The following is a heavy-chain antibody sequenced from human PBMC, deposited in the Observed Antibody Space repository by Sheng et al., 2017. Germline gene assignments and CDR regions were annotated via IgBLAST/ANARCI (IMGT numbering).Heavy chain of an antibody. D-gene: IGHD5-18*01. CDR1: GFTFSSYW. CDR3: ARDSDTAMVVGDYFDY. V-gene: IGHV3-7*01. CDR2: IKQDGSEK. Sequence: EVQLVESGGGLVQPGGSLRLSCAASGFTFSSYWMSWVRQAPGKGLEWVANIKQDGSEKYYVDSVKGRFTISRDNAKNSLYLQMNSLRAEDTAVYYCARDSDTAMVVGDYFDYWGQGTLVTVSS. J-gene: IGHJ4*02.